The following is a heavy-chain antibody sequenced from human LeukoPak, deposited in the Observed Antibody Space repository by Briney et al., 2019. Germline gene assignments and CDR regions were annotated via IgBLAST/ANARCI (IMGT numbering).Heavy chain of an antibody. CDR3: ARVPPRFLEPFDY. J-gene: IGHJ4*02. CDR1: GGSFSGYY. Sequence: SEALSLTCAVYGGSFSGYYWSWIRQPPGKGLECIGEINHSGSTNYNPALKSRVTISVDTSKNQFSLKLSSVTAADTAVYYCARVPPRFLEPFDYWGQGTLVTVSS. D-gene: IGHD3-3*01. V-gene: IGHV4-34*01. CDR2: INHSGST.